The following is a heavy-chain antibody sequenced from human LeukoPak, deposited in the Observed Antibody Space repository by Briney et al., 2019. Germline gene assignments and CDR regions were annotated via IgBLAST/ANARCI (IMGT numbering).Heavy chain of an antibody. J-gene: IGHJ4*02. D-gene: IGHD6-19*01. CDR3: AGPRKQWLID. Sequence: PSETLSLTCTVSGGSISSYYWSWIRQPPGKGLEWIGYIYYSGSTNYNPSLKSRVTISVDTSKNQFSLKLSSVTAADTAVYYCAGPRKQWLIDWGQGTLVTVSS. V-gene: IGHV4-59*01. CDR2: IYYSGST. CDR1: GGSISSYY.